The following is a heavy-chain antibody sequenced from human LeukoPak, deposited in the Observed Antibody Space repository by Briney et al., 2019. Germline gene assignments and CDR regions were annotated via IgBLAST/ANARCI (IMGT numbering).Heavy chain of an antibody. CDR3: AREEQGITTYYFDY. D-gene: IGHD1/OR15-1a*01. CDR1: GFTFSSYW. J-gene: IGHJ4*02. V-gene: IGHV3-7*01. Sequence: GGSLRLSCAASGFTFSSYWMSWVRQAPGKGLEWVANIKQDGSEKYYVDSVKGRFTISRDNSKNTLYLQMNSLRAEDTAVYYCAREEQGITTYYFDYWGQGTLVTVSS. CDR2: IKQDGSEK.